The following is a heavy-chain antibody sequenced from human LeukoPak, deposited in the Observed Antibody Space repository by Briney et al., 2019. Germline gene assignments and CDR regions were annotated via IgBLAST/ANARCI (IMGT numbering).Heavy chain of an antibody. V-gene: IGHV4-4*07. Sequence: SETLSLTCTVSGDSINNYYWSWIRKPAGKGLEWIGRIYSSGSTNYNPSLKSRLTMSVDTSKNQFSLKLRSVTAADTAVYYCARQVPGNDAFDIWGQGTMVTVSS. D-gene: IGHD2-2*01. CDR3: ARQVPGNDAFDI. CDR2: IYSSGST. CDR1: GDSINNYY. J-gene: IGHJ3*02.